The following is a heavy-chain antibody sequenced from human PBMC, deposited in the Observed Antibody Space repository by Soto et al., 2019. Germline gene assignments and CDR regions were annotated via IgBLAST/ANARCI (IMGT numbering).Heavy chain of an antibody. V-gene: IGHV2-5*01. CDR2: ISWKDDK. CDR1: GFSLTTSGAG. Sequence: QITLQESGPTLVKPTQTLTLTCTYSGFSLTTSGAGVGWIRQPPGKALEWLALISWKDDKRYNPGLESRLTISADTAQNQLILTLTNMGPVDTPPYFCAHWYGGKCYRWYFDSWGQGTLVTVAA. CDR3: AHWYGGKCYRWYFDS. D-gene: IGHD3-16*02. J-gene: IGHJ4*02.